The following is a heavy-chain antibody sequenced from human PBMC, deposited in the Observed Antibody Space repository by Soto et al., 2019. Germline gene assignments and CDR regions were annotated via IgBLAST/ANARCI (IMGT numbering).Heavy chain of an antibody. Sequence: QVQLQQWGAGLLKPSETLSLTCAVYGESFSGHYWSWIRQPPGKGLQWIGEINHSGSTNYNPSLKGRVTISVDTSKNQFSLRVSSVTAADTAVYYCARGGYSNGYAYWGQGNLVTVSP. V-gene: IGHV4-34*01. D-gene: IGHD5-18*01. J-gene: IGHJ4*02. CDR1: GESFSGHY. CDR2: INHSGST. CDR3: ARGGYSNGYAY.